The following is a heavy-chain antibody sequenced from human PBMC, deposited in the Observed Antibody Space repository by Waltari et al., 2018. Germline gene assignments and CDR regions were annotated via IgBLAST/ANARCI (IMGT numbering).Heavy chain of an antibody. D-gene: IGHD3-16*01. CDR3: IRASRRGTSLEY. V-gene: IGHV3-43D*03. CDR2: INWDGSST. Sequence: EVQLVESGGAVVQPGGSLRLSCAASGFPFAVYVMHWVRQAPGKGLEWVSLINWDGSSTYYEDSVRGRFTISRDNNKSILYLQMESLRVEDTASYYCIRASRRGTSLEYWGQGTLVTVSS. CDR1: GFPFAVYV. J-gene: IGHJ4*02.